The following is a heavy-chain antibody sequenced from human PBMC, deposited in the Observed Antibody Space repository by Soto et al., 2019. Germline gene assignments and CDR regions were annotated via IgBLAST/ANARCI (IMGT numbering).Heavy chain of an antibody. D-gene: IGHD3-16*01. CDR3: ASGGHVDY. V-gene: IGHV3-7*05. CDR1: GFTFSSFW. J-gene: IGHJ4*02. Sequence: GGSLRLSCAASGFTFSSFWMTCVRQAPGKGLEWVANINEDGGEKHYVDSVKGRFTISRDNAKNSLYLQMNSLRAEDTAVYFCASGGHVDYCGQGTLVTVSS. CDR2: INEDGGEK.